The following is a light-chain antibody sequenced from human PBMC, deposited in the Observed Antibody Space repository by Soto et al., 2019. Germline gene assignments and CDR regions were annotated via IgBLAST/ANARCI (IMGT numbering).Light chain of an antibody. J-gene: IGKJ5*01. CDR3: QQRSNWPPI. Sequence: EIVMTQSPATLSVSPGERATLSCRASQSVSSNLAWYQQKPGQAPRLLIYGASTRATGIPARFSGSGSGTEFTLTISSLQSEDFAVYYCQQRSNWPPIFGQGTRLEI. CDR2: GAS. CDR1: QSVSSN. V-gene: IGKV3-15*01.